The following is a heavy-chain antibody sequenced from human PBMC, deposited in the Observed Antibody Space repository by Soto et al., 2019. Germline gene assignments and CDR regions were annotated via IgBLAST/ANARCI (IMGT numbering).Heavy chain of an antibody. D-gene: IGHD2-21*02. CDR3: ARDLEGGDSGAGDY. Sequence: QVQLVQSGAEVKKPGSSVKVSCKASGGTFSSYAISWVRQAPGQGLEWIGGIIPIFGTANYAQKFQGRVTITADESTSTAYMELSSLRSEDTAVYYCARDLEGGDSGAGDYWGQGTLVTVSS. J-gene: IGHJ4*02. V-gene: IGHV1-69*01. CDR2: IIPIFGTA. CDR1: GGTFSSYA.